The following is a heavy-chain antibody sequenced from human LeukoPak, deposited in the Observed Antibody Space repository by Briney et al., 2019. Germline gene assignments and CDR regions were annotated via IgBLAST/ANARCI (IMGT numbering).Heavy chain of an antibody. J-gene: IGHJ6*03. CDR1: GYTFTGYY. CDR3: AKAGLGYSNSWDYYYYMDV. D-gene: IGHD6-13*01. V-gene: IGHV1-2*02. Sequence: GASVKVSCKASGYTFTGYYMHWVRQAPGQGLEWMGWINPNSGGTNYAQKFQGRVTMTRDTSISTAYMELSRLRSDDTAMYYCAKAGLGYSNSWDYYYYMDVWGKGTTVTVSS. CDR2: INPNSGGT.